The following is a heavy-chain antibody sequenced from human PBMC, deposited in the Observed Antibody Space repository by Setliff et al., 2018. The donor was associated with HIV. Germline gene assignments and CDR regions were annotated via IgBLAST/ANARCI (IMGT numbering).Heavy chain of an antibody. CDR3: ASDTSEKTFPTGFGY. CDR2: INTNTGNP. J-gene: IGHJ4*02. CDR1: GYSFTTYA. Sequence: ASVKVSCKASGYSFTTYAMNWVRQAPGQGLEWMGWINTNTGNPTYAQGFTGRFVFSLDTPVRTAYLQITSLKAEDTAVYYCASDTSEKTFPTGFGYWGQGTLVTVSS. V-gene: IGHV7-4-1*02. D-gene: IGHD4-17*01.